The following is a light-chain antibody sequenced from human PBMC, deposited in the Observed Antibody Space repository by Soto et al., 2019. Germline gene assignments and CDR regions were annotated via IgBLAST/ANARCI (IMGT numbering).Light chain of an antibody. Sequence: EIVLTQSTGTPSLSPGERATLSCRASQSVNNNYLAWYQHKPGQAPRLLIYGASSRATGIPDRFSGSGSGTDFTLTISRLEPEDCAVYYCQQYGSSQYTFGQGTKLEIK. CDR1: QSVNNNY. J-gene: IGKJ2*01. V-gene: IGKV3-20*01. CDR2: GAS. CDR3: QQYGSSQYT.